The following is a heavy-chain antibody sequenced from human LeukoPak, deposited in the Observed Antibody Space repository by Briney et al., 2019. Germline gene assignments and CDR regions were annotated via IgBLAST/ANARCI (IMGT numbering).Heavy chain of an antibody. J-gene: IGHJ3*02. CDR2: IYYSGST. CDR1: GGSISSSSYY. V-gene: IGHV4-39*07. Sequence: SETLSLTCTVSGGSISSSSYYWGWIRQPPGKGLEWIGSIYYSGSTYYNPSLKSRVTISVDTSKNQFSLKLSSVTAADTAVYYCARVYGDYLGGAFDIWGQGTMVTVSS. D-gene: IGHD4-17*01. CDR3: ARVYGDYLGGAFDI.